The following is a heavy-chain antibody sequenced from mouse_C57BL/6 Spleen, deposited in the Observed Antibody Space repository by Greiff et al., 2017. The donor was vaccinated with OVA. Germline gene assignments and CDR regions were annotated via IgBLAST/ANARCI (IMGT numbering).Heavy chain of an antibody. D-gene: IGHD3-2*02. CDR2: ILPGSGST. CDR1: GYTFTGYW. V-gene: IGHV1-9*01. Sequence: QVQLQQSGAELMKPGASVKLSCKATGYTFTGYWIEWVKQRPGHGLEWIGEILPGSGSTNYNEKFKGKATFTADTSSNTANMQLSSMTTEDAAIYYDAIDSSGRAGFADWGQGTLVTVSA. J-gene: IGHJ3*01. CDR3: AIDSSGRAGFAD.